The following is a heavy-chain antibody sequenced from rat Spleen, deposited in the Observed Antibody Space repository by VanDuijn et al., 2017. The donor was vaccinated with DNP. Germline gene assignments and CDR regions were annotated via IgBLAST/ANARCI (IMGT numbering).Heavy chain of an antibody. J-gene: IGHJ3*01. D-gene: IGHD1-11*01. Sequence: EVQLVESGGGLVQPGRSLKLSCAASGFTFSDYNMAWVRQAPTKGLEWVSTISTSGGDTFYRDSVKGRFTVSRDNAKNTLYLQMNSLRSEDTATYYCTRGLRVYYFDYWGQGTLVTVSS. CDR3: TRGLRVYYFDY. CDR1: GFTFSDYN. CDR2: ISTSGGDT. V-gene: IGHV5-25*01.